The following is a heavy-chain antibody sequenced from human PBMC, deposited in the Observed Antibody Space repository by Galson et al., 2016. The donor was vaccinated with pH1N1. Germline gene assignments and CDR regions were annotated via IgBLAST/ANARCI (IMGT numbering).Heavy chain of an antibody. CDR1: GFTFSTYA. CDR3: AKDGVYSAYEGTS. D-gene: IGHD5-12*01. CDR2: TLYDGGSQ. J-gene: IGHJ4*02. V-gene: IGHV3-30*18. Sequence: SLRLSCAASGFTFSTYAMHWVRQAPGKGLEWVAVTLYDGGSQYYADSVKGRFTISRDNSKNTLYLEMNSLRGEDTAVYYCAKDGVYSAYEGTSWGQGTLVTVSS.